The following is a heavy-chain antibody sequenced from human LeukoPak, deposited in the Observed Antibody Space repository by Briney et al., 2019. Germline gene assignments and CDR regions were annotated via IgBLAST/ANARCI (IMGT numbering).Heavy chain of an antibody. V-gene: IGHV3-23*01. D-gene: IGHD2-15*01. CDR1: GFTFSSYA. Sequence: PGGSLRLSCAASGFTFSSYAMSWVRQAPGKGLEWVSAISDIGAATNYADSVKGRLTISRDNSKNTLYLQVNSLRAEDTAVYYCAKRSCSGGSCNFDYWGQGTLVTVSS. CDR2: ISDIGAAT. CDR3: AKRSCSGGSCNFDY. J-gene: IGHJ4*02.